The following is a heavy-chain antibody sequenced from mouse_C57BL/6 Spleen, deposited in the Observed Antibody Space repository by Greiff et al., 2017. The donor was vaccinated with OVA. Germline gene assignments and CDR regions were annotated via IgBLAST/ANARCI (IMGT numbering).Heavy chain of an antibody. D-gene: IGHD2-5*01. Sequence: QVQLQQPGAELVKPGASVKLSCKASGYTFTSYWMQWVKRRPGQGLEWIGEIDPSDSYTNYNQKFKGKATLTVDTSSSTAYMQLSSLTSEDSAVYYCARNYSSNGDYWGQGTTLTVSS. CDR2: IDPSDSYT. CDR1: GYTFTSYW. CDR3: ARNYSSNGDY. J-gene: IGHJ2*01. V-gene: IGHV1-50*01.